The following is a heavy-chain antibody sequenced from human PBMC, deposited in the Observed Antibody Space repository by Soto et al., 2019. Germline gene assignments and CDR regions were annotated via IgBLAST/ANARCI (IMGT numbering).Heavy chain of an antibody. CDR1: GFTFSSYA. Sequence: QVQLVESGGGVVQPGRSLRLSCAASGFTFSSYAMHWVRQAPGKGLEWVAVISYDGSNKYYADSVKGRFTISRDNSKNTLYLQMNSLRAEDTAVYYCASESEWVGATYFDYWGQGTLVTVSS. CDR2: ISYDGSNK. V-gene: IGHV3-30-3*01. J-gene: IGHJ4*02. CDR3: ASESEWVGATYFDY. D-gene: IGHD1-26*01.